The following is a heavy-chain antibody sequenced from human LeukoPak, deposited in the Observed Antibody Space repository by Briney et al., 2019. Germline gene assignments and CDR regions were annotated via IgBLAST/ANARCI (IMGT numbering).Heavy chain of an antibody. D-gene: IGHD4-17*01. CDR3: ARVGDYGRAFDI. V-gene: IGHV4-59*01. CDR2: IYYSGST. Sequence: SETPSLTCTVSGGSISSYYWSWIRQPPGKGPEWIGYIYYSGSTNYNPSLKSRVTISVDTSKNQFSLKLNSVTAADTAVYYCARVGDYGRAFDIWGQGTMVTVSS. J-gene: IGHJ3*02. CDR1: GGSISSYY.